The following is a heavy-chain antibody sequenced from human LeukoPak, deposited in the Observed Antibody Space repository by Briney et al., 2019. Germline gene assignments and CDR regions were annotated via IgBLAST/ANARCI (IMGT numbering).Heavy chain of an antibody. CDR3: ARGLRQLVRSWHY. D-gene: IGHD6-6*01. V-gene: IGHV4-39*07. CDR1: GGSISSSSHY. CDR2: VYYSGST. J-gene: IGHJ4*02. Sequence: PSETLSLTCIVSGGSISSSSHYWGWIRQPPGKGLEWIGNVYYSGSTYYHPSLKSRVTISVDTSKNQFSLKLSSVTAADTAVYYCARGLRQLVRSWHYWGQGTLVTVSS.